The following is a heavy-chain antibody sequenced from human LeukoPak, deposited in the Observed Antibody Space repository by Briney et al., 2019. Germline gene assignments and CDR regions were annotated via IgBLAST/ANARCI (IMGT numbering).Heavy chain of an antibody. Sequence: GGSPRLSCAASGFTFSSYGMYWVRQAPGKGLEWVALISYDGSNKYYADSVKGRFIISRDKSKNTLYLKMNSLRVEDTAVYYCARDLHGPLDSWGQGTLVTVSS. V-gene: IGHV3-30*03. CDR1: GFTFSSYG. J-gene: IGHJ4*02. D-gene: IGHD2-8*01. CDR3: ARDLHGPLDS. CDR2: ISYDGSNK.